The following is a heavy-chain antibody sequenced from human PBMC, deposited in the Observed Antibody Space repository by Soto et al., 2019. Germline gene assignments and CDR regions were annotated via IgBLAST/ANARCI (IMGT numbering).Heavy chain of an antibody. CDR2: IYSGGST. Sequence: PGGSLRLSCAASGFTVSSNYMSWVRQAPGKGLEWVSVIYSGGSTYYADSVKGRFTISRDNSKNTLYLQMNSLRAEDTAVYYCAREVAVNYYYYYMDVWGKGTTVTVSS. J-gene: IGHJ6*03. V-gene: IGHV3-66*01. D-gene: IGHD2-15*01. CDR3: AREVAVNYYYYYMDV. CDR1: GFTVSSNY.